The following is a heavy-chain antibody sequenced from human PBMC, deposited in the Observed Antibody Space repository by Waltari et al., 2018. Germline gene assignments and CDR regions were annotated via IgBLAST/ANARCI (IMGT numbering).Heavy chain of an antibody. CDR2: ISDSGGST. CDR1: GFTFSSFA. Sequence: EVRLLESGGGLVQPGGSLRLSCAASGFTFSSFAMTWVRQAPGKGVDWMSTISDSGGSTYYADSVKGRLTISRDNSKITLYLQMSSLRVEDTAIYYCGKLDYDGNGFPNYFDHWGQGTLVTVSS. J-gene: IGHJ4*02. V-gene: IGHV3-23*01. CDR3: GKLDYDGNGFPNYFDH. D-gene: IGHD3-22*01.